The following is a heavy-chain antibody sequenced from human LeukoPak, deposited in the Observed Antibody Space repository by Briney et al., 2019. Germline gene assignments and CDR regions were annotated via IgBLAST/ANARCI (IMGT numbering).Heavy chain of an antibody. CDR3: ARDNEVRILDY. CDR2: IKGDVGYA. D-gene: IGHD3-10*01. J-gene: IGHJ4*02. CDR1: GFTFNSYW. Sequence: GGSLRLSCAASGFTFNSYWMHWVRQAPGKGLGWVSRIKGDVGYANYADSGKGRFTFSGHNATTTLYLQGNSLRVEYTAMYYCARDNEVRILDYWAQGALLTV. V-gene: IGHV3-74*01.